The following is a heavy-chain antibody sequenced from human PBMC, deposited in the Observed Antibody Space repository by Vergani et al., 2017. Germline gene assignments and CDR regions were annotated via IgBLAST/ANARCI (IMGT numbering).Heavy chain of an antibody. V-gene: IGHV4-34*01. Sequence: QVQLQQWGAGLLKPSETLSLTCAVYGGSFSGYYWSWIRQPPGKGLEWIGEINHSGSTNYNPSLKSRVTISVDTSKNQFSLKLSSVTATDTAVYYCARGRGSSSPRSNWFDPWGREPWSPSPQ. J-gene: IGHJ5*02. CDR2: INHSGST. D-gene: IGHD6-6*01. CDR1: GGSFSGYY. CDR3: ARGRGSSSPRSNWFDP.